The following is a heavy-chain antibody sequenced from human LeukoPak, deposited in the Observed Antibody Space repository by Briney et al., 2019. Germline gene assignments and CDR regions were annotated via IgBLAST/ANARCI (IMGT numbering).Heavy chain of an antibody. CDR2: ISVYNDAT. V-gene: IGHV1-18*01. J-gene: IGHJ4*02. D-gene: IGHD3-22*01. CDR3: ARRTLDSSGYVFGHPTEPFYFDF. Sequence: ASVKVSCKASGFIFTRYGINWVRQAPGQGLEWVGWISVYNDATNYAQKLQGRLSLTTDPSTNTAYMELRSLGSDDTAIYYRARRTLDSSGYVFGHPTEPFYFDFWGQGTLVTVSS. CDR1: GFIFTRYG.